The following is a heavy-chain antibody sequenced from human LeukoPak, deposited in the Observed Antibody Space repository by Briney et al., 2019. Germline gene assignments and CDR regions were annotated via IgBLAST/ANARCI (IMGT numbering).Heavy chain of an antibody. CDR3: ARDGSGYCHGNHDAFDI. CDR1: GGTFSSYA. CDR2: IIPIFGTA. V-gene: IGHV1-69*06. Sequence: SVKVSCKASGGTFSSYAISWVRQAPGQGLEWMGGIIPIFGTANYAQKFQGRVTITADKSTSTAYMELSSLRSEDTAVYYCARDGSGYCHGNHDAFDIWGQGTMVTVSS. D-gene: IGHD3-22*01. J-gene: IGHJ3*02.